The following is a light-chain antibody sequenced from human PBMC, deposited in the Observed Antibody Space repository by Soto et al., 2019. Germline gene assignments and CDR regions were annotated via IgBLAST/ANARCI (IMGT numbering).Light chain of an antibody. V-gene: IGKV3-20*01. J-gene: IGKJ2*01. CDR2: GTS. CDR3: QQYSTLPHT. Sequence: ESVLTQSPGTLSLSPGERATLSCRASQSVTNRYFAWYQQRPGQAPRLLIYGTSNRATGIPDRFSGSGSGTDFTLTISRLEPEDFVVYYCQQYSTLPHTFGQGTKLEVK. CDR1: QSVTNRY.